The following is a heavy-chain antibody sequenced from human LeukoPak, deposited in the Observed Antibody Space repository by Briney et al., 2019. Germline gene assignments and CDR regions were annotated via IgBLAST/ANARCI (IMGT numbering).Heavy chain of an antibody. V-gene: IGHV4-59*08. CDR3: ARREGGWFDP. CDR1: GGSISSYY. D-gene: IGHD2-15*01. J-gene: IGHJ5*02. Sequence: SETLSLTCTVSGGSISSYYWSWIRQPPGKGLEWIGYIYYSGSTNYNPSLKSRVTISVDTSKNQFSLKLSSVTAADTAVYYCARREGGWFDPWGQGTLVTVSS. CDR2: IYYSGST.